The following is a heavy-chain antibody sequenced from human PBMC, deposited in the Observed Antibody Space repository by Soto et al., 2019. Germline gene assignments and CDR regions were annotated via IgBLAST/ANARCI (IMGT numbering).Heavy chain of an antibody. J-gene: IGHJ6*02. CDR3: ARDCSSTSCMVGVYSGMDV. CDR1: GGTFSSYA. Sequence: QVQLVQSGAEVKKPGSSVKVSCKASGGTFSSYAISWVRQAPGQGLEWMGGIIPIFGTANYAQKFQGRVTITADESTSTAYMELSSLRSEDTAVYYCARDCSSTSCMVGVYSGMDVWGQGTTVTVSS. CDR2: IIPIFGTA. D-gene: IGHD2-2*01. V-gene: IGHV1-69*01.